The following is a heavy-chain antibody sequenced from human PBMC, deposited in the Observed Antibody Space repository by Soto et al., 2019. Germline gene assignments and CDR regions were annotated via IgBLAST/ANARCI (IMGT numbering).Heavy chain of an antibody. Sequence: PSETLSLTCTVSGGSISSSSYYWGWIRQPPGKGLEWIGSIYYSGSTYYNPSLKSRVTISVDTSKNQFPLKLSSVTAADTAVYYCARRRITIFGVVIEFYGMDVWGQGTTVTVSS. D-gene: IGHD3-3*01. CDR3: ARRRITIFGVVIEFYGMDV. CDR2: IYYSGST. J-gene: IGHJ6*02. CDR1: GGSISSSSYY. V-gene: IGHV4-39*01.